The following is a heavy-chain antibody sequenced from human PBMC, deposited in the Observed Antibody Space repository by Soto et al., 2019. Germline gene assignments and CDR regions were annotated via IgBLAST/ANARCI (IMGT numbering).Heavy chain of an antibody. V-gene: IGHV1-69*02. D-gene: IGHD2-2*01. J-gene: IGHJ6*03. CDR2: LIPILGIA. CDR3: ARGGDIVVVPVDYYYYMDV. Sequence: QVQLVQSGAEVKKPGSSVKVSCKASGGTFSSYTISWVRQAPGQGLEWMGRLIPILGIANYAQKFQGSVTITADKSTSTAYMGLSSLRSEDTAVYYWARGGDIVVVPVDYYYYMDVWGEGATVTVSS. CDR1: GGTFSSYT.